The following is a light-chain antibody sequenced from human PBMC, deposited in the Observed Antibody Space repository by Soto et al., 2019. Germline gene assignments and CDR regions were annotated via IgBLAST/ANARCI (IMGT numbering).Light chain of an antibody. Sequence: EIVFTQSPANLAVSPGGRATLSRRASQSVNQKLGWYQQKPGQAPRLLIYGASSRAIHTPDRFSGSGSGTDFTLTISGLEPEDFAVYYCQHFGNSLWTFGQGTKVDIK. CDR3: QHFGNSLWT. V-gene: IGKV3-20*01. CDR2: GAS. CDR1: QSVNQK. J-gene: IGKJ1*01.